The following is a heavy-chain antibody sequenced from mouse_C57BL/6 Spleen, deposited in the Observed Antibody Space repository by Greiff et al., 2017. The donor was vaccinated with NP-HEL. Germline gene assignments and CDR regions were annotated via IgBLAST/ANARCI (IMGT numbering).Heavy chain of an antibody. V-gene: IGHV1-69*01. D-gene: IGHD2-3*01. CDR2: IDPSDSYT. J-gene: IGHJ2*01. CDR1: GYTFTSYW. Sequence: QVHVKQPGAELVMPGASVKLSCKASGYTFTSYWMHWVKQRPGPGLEWIGEIDPSDSYTNYNQKFKGKSTLTVDKSSSTAYMHLSSLTSEDSAVYYCARSLIYDGYSYYFDYWGQGTTLTVSS. CDR3: ARSLIYDGYSYYFDY.